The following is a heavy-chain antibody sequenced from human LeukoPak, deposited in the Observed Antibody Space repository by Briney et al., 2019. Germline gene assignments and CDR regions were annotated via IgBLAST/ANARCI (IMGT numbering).Heavy chain of an antibody. CDR3: AKGSYDFWTGGAFDI. D-gene: IGHD3-3*01. J-gene: IGHJ3*02. Sequence: GGSLRLSCAASGFIFSNFGMHWVRQAPDKGLEWVAFIRYHGSHKKYADSVTGRFTISRDNSKNTLFLQMNSLRAEDTAVYYCAKGSYDFWTGGAFDIWGQGTMVTVSS. CDR1: GFIFSNFG. CDR2: IRYHGSHK. V-gene: IGHV3-30*02.